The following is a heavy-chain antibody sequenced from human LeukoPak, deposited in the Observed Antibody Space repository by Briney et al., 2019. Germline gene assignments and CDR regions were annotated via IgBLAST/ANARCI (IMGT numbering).Heavy chain of an antibody. D-gene: IGHD6-13*01. Sequence: GGSLRLSCAASGFTFSSYGMSWVRQAPGKGLEWVSAISGSGGSTYYADSVKGRFTISRDNSKNTLYLQMNSLRAEDTAVYYCAKGRSSSWYREFDYWGQGTLVTVSS. CDR2: ISGSGGST. J-gene: IGHJ4*02. CDR3: AKGRSSSWYREFDY. V-gene: IGHV3-23*01. CDR1: GFTFSSYG.